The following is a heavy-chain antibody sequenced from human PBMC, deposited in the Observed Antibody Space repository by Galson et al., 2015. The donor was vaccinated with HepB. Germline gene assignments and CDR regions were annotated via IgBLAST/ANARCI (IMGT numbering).Heavy chain of an antibody. V-gene: IGHV1-69*02. D-gene: IGHD2-21*02. CDR3: ATGLSKWVLTAVPAD. Sequence: SVKVSCKASGGSFSDYNINWVRQAPGQGLEWMGRIMPILNMVIHAQKFQGRVTITADKSTSTAYMELNSLRSEDTAVYYCATGLSKWVLTAVPADWGQGTLVTVSS. J-gene: IGHJ4*02. CDR1: GGSFSDYN. CDR2: IMPILNMV.